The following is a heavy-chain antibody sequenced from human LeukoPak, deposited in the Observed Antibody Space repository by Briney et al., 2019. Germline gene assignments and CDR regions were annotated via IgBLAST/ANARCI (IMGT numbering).Heavy chain of an antibody. D-gene: IGHD3-10*01. CDR2: ISGSGGST. Sequence: GGSLRLSCAASGFTFSSYAMSWVRQAPGKGLEWVSAISGSGGSTYYADSVKGRFTISRDNSKNTLYLQMNSLRAEDTAVYYCAVLWVPPLLWFGEGFDYWGQGTLVTVSS. V-gene: IGHV3-23*01. CDR3: AVLWVPPLLWFGEGFDY. J-gene: IGHJ4*02. CDR1: GFTFSSYA.